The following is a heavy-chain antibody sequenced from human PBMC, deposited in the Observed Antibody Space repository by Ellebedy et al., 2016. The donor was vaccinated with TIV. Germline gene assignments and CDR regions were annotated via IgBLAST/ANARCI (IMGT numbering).Heavy chain of an antibody. CDR3: VVGTLVGTKGY. V-gene: IGHV5-51*01. J-gene: IGHJ4*02. D-gene: IGHD4/OR15-4a*01. Sequence: GESLKISCKGSGYSFRNYWIAWVRQMPGKGLGWMGIFYPGDSDIVYNPSSFQGQVTISADKSLSTAYLQRSSLKASDTAVYYCVVGTLVGTKGYWGQGTLVTVSS. CDR2: FYPGDSDI. CDR1: GYSFRNYW.